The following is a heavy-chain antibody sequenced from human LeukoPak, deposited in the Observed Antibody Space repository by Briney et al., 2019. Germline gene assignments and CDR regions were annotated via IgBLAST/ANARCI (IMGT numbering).Heavy chain of an antibody. D-gene: IGHD3-3*01. V-gene: IGHV4-61*02. J-gene: IGHJ6*03. CDR3: ARDRSGYYMDV. Sequence: PSQTLSLTCTVSGGSISSGSYYWSWIRQPAGKGLEWIGRIYTSGSTNYNPSLKSRVTISVDTSKNQFSLKLSSVTAADTAVYYCARDRSGYYMDVWGKGTTVTISS. CDR2: IYTSGST. CDR1: GGSISSGSYY.